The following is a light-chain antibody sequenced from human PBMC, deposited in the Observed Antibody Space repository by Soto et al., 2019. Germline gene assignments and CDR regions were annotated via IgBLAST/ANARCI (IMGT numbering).Light chain of an antibody. CDR2: EVS. CDR3: SSYTSSSTYV. Sequence: QSALTQPPSVSESPGQSVTISCTGTSSDVGSYNRVSWYQQPPGTAPKLMISEVSNRPSGVPDRFSGSKSGNTASLTISGLQAEDEADYYCSSYTSSSTYVFGTGTKVTV. J-gene: IGLJ1*01. V-gene: IGLV2-18*02. CDR1: SSDVGSYNR.